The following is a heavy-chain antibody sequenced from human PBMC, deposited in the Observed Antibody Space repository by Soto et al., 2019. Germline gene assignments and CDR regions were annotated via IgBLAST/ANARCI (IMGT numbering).Heavy chain of an antibody. J-gene: IGHJ3*01. CDR2: ISPSSGST. CDR3: ARDFSTYSYDTNGPRAFDV. V-gene: IGHV1-46*01. CDR1: GYTFTTYY. Sequence: EASVKVSCKASGYTFTTYYVHWVRQAPGQGLEWMGIISPSSGSTTYAQKFQGRVTMTRDTSTSTIYMELSSLRSDDTAVYYCARDFSTYSYDTNGPRAFDVWGQGALVTVSS. D-gene: IGHD2-8*01.